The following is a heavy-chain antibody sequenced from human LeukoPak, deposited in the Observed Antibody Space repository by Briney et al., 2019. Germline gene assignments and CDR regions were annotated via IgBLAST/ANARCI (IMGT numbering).Heavy chain of an antibody. Sequence: GGSLGLSCAACGFAFSSYTMNWARQAPGKGLEWVASINRGGTSTHYAFSMKGRFTISRDNAQNVLYLQMNGLRGDDAAVYYCLRGDSRDFWGQGTLVTVSS. CDR2: INRGGTST. CDR1: GFAFSSYT. V-gene: IGHV3-21*06. CDR3: LRGDSRDF. J-gene: IGHJ4*02. D-gene: IGHD3-22*01.